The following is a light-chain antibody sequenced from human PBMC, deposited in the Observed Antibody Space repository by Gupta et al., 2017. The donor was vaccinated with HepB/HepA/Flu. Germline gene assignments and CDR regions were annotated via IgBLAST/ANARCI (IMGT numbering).Light chain of an antibody. CDR2: LGS. J-gene: IGKJ4*01. Sequence: EIVMTQSPLSLPVTPGEPASISCRSSRSLLYRNGQNYLDWYVQKPGQSPQLLIYLGSNRASGVPDRFSGSGSGTDFTLKISRVEAEDVGVYYCMQALQTPCTFGGGTKVEIK. CDR1: RSLLYRNGQNY. CDR3: MQALQTPCT. V-gene: IGKV2-28*01.